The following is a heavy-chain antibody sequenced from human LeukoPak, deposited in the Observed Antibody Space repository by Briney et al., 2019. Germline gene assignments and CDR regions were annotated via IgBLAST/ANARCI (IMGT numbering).Heavy chain of an antibody. Sequence: SETLSLTCTVSGGSISSYYWSWIRQPPGKGLEWLGYIYYSGSTNYNPPLKSRVTISVDTSKNQFSLKLSSVTAADTAVYYCARGTVTGPTDFDYWGQGTLVTVSS. CDR1: GGSISSYY. D-gene: IGHD4-17*01. V-gene: IGHV4-59*01. J-gene: IGHJ4*02. CDR3: ARGTVTGPTDFDY. CDR2: IYYSGST.